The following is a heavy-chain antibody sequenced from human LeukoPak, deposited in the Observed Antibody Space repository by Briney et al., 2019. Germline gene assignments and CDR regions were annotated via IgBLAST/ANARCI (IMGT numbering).Heavy chain of an antibody. CDR2: ISSSSSYI. J-gene: IGHJ4*02. CDR3: AKGTGSDSWYTDY. D-gene: IGHD2-2*02. Sequence: PGGSLRLSCAASGFTFSSYSMNWVRQAPGKGLEWVSSISSSSSYIYYADSVKGRFTISRDNAKNSLYLQMNSLRDEDTAVYYCAKGTGSDSWYTDYRGQGTLVSVSS. CDR1: GFTFSSYS. V-gene: IGHV3-21*01.